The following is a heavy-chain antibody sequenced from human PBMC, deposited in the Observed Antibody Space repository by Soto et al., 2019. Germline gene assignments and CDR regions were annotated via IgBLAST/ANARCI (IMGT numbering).Heavy chain of an antibody. J-gene: IGHJ4*02. CDR2: ISGSGGST. Sequence: GGSLRLSCAASGFTFSSYAMSWVRQAPGKGLEWVSAISGSGGSTYYADSVKGRFNIARENSKNTLYLQMNSLRAEDTAVYYCAKVSYGDFLLFDYWGQGTLVAVSS. D-gene: IGHD4-17*01. V-gene: IGHV3-23*01. CDR3: AKVSYGDFLLFDY. CDR1: GFTFSSYA.